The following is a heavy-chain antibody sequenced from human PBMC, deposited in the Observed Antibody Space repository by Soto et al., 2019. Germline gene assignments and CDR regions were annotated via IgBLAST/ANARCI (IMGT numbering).Heavy chain of an antibody. CDR1: GFSLTTTGMG. J-gene: IGHJ4*02. Sequence: QITLKQSGPPLVRPSQTLTLTCAFSGFSLTTTGMGVACIRQPPVKALEWLALIYWDDDKRYNPSLKNRLTVPKDTSTDRVVLTITNMIPEDTGTYFCVHAGGYDLLSFDRWGPGTLVTVSS. CDR3: VHAGGYDLLSFDR. V-gene: IGHV2-5*02. CDR2: IYWDDDK. D-gene: IGHD5-12*01.